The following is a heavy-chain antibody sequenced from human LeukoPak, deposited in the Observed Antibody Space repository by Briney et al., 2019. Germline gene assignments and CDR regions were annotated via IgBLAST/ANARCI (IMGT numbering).Heavy chain of an antibody. Sequence: GASVKVSCKASGYTFTGYYIHWKRHAPGQGLELMGCINPNSGGTNYAQKFQGRVTMTRDTSISTAYMELSRLRSDDTAVYYCARAGYCSSTSCYDFDYWGQGTLVTVSS. J-gene: IGHJ4*02. V-gene: IGHV1-2*02. CDR2: INPNSGGT. CDR1: GYTFTGYY. CDR3: ARAGYCSSTSCYDFDY. D-gene: IGHD2-2*01.